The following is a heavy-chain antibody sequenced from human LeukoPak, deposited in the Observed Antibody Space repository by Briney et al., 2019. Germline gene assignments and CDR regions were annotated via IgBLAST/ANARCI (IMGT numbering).Heavy chain of an antibody. D-gene: IGHD2-15*01. Sequence: SQTLSLTCTVSGYSISSGYYWGWIRQPPGKGLEWVGSIHHSGNTYYNPSLKSRVTISVDTSKNQFSLKLSSVTAADTAVYYCARAIYCSGGSCYSSQYFDLWGRGTLVTVSS. J-gene: IGHJ2*01. V-gene: IGHV4-38-2*02. CDR1: GYSISSGYY. CDR3: ARAIYCSGGSCYSSQYFDL. CDR2: IHHSGNT.